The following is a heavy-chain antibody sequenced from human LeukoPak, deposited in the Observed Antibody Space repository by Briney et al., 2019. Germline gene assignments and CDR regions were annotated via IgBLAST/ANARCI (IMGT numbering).Heavy chain of an antibody. V-gene: IGHV3-66*01. CDR1: GFTVSSNY. D-gene: IGHD3-10*01. CDR3: ARAQVRGTLTLSFDY. Sequence: PGGSLRLSCAASGFTVSSNYMSWVRQAPGKGLEWVSVIYSGGSTYYADSVKGRFTISRDNSKNTLYLQMNSLKAEDTAVYYCARAQVRGTLTLSFDYWGQGTLVTVSS. J-gene: IGHJ4*02. CDR2: IYSGGST.